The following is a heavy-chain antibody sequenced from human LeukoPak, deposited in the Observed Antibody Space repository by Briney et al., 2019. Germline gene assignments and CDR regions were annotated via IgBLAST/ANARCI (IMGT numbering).Heavy chain of an antibody. CDR1: GFTFSSYS. D-gene: IGHD6-13*01. Sequence: GGSLRLSCAASGFTFSSYSMNWDRQAPGKGLEWVSSISSSSSYIYYADSVKGRFTISRDNAKNTLYLQMNSLRAEDTAVYYCARTIAARGDYWGQGTLVTVSS. J-gene: IGHJ4*02. V-gene: IGHV3-21*01. CDR3: ARTIAARGDY. CDR2: ISSSSSYI.